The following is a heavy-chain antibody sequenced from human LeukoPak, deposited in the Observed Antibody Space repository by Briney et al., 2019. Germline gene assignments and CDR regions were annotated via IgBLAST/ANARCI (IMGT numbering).Heavy chain of an antibody. J-gene: IGHJ4*02. Sequence: SGGSLRLSCAASGFTFSSYAMSWVRQAPGKGLELVSAISGSGGSTYYADSVKGRFTISRDNSKNTLYLQMNSLRAEDTAVYYCAKVGYSGYDLPYFDYWGQGTLVTVSS. V-gene: IGHV3-23*01. CDR2: ISGSGGST. CDR1: GFTFSSYA. CDR3: AKVGYSGYDLPYFDY. D-gene: IGHD5-12*01.